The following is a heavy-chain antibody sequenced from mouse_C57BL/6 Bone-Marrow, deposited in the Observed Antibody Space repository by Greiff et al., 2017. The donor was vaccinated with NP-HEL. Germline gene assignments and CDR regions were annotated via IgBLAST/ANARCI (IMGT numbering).Heavy chain of an antibody. CDR2: IDPANGNT. D-gene: IGHD3-1*01. V-gene: IGHV14-3*01. Sequence: VQLKESVAELVRPGASVKLSCTASGFNIKNTYMHWVKQRPEQGLEWIGRIDPANGNTKYAPKFQGKATITADTSSNTAYLQLSSLTSEDTAIYYCASGLPPTGGYFDVWGTGTTVTVSS. CDR1: GFNIKNTY. CDR3: ASGLPPTGGYFDV. J-gene: IGHJ1*03.